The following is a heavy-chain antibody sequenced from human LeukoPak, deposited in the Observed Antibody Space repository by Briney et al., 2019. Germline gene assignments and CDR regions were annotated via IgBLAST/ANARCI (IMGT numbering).Heavy chain of an antibody. V-gene: IGHV4-34*01. D-gene: IGHD6-19*01. CDR2: INHSGST. CDR1: GGSFSGYY. Sequence: SETLSLTCAVYGGSFSGYYWSWIRQPPGKGLEWIGEINHSGSTNYNPSLKSRVTISVDTSKNQFSLQLSSVTAADTAVYYCARGRSSSGWYPRTSQEGDYWGQGTLVTVSS. J-gene: IGHJ4*02. CDR3: ARGRSSSGWYPRTSQEGDY.